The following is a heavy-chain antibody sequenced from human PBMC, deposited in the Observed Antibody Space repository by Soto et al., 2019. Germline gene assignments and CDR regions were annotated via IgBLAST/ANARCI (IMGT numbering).Heavy chain of an antibody. J-gene: IGHJ6*02. D-gene: IGHD2-2*01. CDR1: GYTFTGYY. Sequence: ASVKVSCKASGYTFTGYYMHWVRQAPGQGLEWMGWINPNSGGTNYAQKFQGRVTMTRDTSISTAYMELSRLRSDDTAVYYCARGWNCSSTSCLNYGMDVWGQGTTVTVSS. CDR2: INPNSGGT. CDR3: ARGWNCSSTSCLNYGMDV. V-gene: IGHV1-2*02.